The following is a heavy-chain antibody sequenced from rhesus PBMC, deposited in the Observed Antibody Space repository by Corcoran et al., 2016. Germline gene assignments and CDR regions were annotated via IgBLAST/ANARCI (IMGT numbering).Heavy chain of an antibody. CDR3: ARSLTLDL. V-gene: IGHV2-174*01. J-gene: IGHJ4*01. CDR1: GFSLTTPERL. CDR2: VDCNDSK. D-gene: IGHD2-15*01. Sequence: QVTLKESGPSLVEPAQTITLSCTFSGFSLTTPERLVSCIGQTPEKALEWLAFVDCNDSKEYATSLKTRLTIFKDNAKNQVVLIMTHMDTMDTATYFGARSLTLDLWGQGVLVTVAS.